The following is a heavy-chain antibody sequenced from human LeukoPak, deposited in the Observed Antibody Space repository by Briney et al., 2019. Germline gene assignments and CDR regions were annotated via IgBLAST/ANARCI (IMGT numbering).Heavy chain of an antibody. D-gene: IGHD3-22*01. CDR2: ISESGAP. CDR1: GFTFSSYV. V-gene: IGHV3-23*01. J-gene: IGHJ4*02. CDR3: AIMHGYYDGSGFWVQ. Sequence: QSGGSLRLSCEGSGFTFSSYVMTWVRQPPGKGLEWVSSISESGAPFYVDSVKGRFAISRDNSRSTLFLQLSGLRVEDTGVYYCAIMHGYYDGSGFWVQWGQGTLVAVSS.